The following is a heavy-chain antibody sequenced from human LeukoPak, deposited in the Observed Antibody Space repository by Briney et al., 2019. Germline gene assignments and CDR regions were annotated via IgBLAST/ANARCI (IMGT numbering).Heavy chain of an antibody. D-gene: IGHD7-27*01. CDR3: AKDNWGSPDY. CDR1: GFTFSSYA. Sequence: PGGSLGLSCAASGFTFSSYAMSWVRQAPGKGLEWVSAISGSGGSTYYADSVKGRFTISRDNSKNTLYLQMNSLRAEDTAVYCCAKDNWGSPDYWGQGPWSPSPQ. J-gene: IGHJ4*02. CDR2: ISGSGGST. V-gene: IGHV3-23*01.